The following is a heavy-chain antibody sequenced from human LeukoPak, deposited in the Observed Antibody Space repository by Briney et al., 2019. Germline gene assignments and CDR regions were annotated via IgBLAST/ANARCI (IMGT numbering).Heavy chain of an antibody. D-gene: IGHD3-22*01. CDR3: ARVIGTYYYDSSGYYYFDY. CDR2: IKQDGSER. V-gene: IGHV3-7*01. CDR1: GFTFSNYY. Sequence: GGSLRLSCAASGFTFSNYYMSWVRRAPGKGLEWVANIKQDGSERFYGDSVKGRFTISRDNAKNSLYLQMNSLRAEDTAVYYCARVIGTYYYDSSGYYYFDYWGQGTLVTVSS. J-gene: IGHJ4*02.